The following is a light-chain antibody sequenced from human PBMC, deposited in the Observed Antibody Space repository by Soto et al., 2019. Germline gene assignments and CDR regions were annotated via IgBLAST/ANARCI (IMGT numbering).Light chain of an antibody. V-gene: IGKV1-5*03. CDR2: KAS. CDR3: QQYDSYPRT. CDR1: QSISSW. Sequence: DIQMTQSPSTLSASVGDRVTITCRASQSISSWLAWYQQKPGKAPKLLIYKASSLESGVPSRFSGSGSGTEFTLTDTCLQPDDLATYYCQQYDSYPRTFGQGTKVEIK. J-gene: IGKJ1*01.